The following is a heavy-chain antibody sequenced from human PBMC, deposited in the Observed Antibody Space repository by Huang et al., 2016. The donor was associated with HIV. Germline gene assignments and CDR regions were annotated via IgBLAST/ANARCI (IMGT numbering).Heavy chain of an antibody. CDR2: MSYDGRSQ. D-gene: IGHD2-15*01. CDR3: AKESRWFSDFDH. V-gene: IGHV3-30*18. CDR1: GFKLSGFG. Sequence: QVHLVASGGGVVQPGGSLRLSCAASGFKLSGFGMHWVRQAPGKGLEWVAVMSYDGRSQFYTDSVKGRFTISRDNSDNTLSLQMKGLRPDDTAVYYCAKESRWFSDFDHWGQGVLVSVSS. J-gene: IGHJ4*02.